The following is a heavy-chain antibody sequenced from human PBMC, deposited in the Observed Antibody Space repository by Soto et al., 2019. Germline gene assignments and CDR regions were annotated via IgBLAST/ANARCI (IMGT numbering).Heavy chain of an antibody. CDR3: AREDGYRGGDAFEI. V-gene: IGHV3-66*01. Sequence: EVQLVESGGGLVQPGGSLRLSCAASGFTVSSNYMSWVRQAPGKGLEWVSVIYSGGSTYYADSVKGRFTISRDNSKNTRYLQMNSLRAEDTAVYYCAREDGYRGGDAFEIWGQGTMVTVSS. CDR1: GFTVSSNY. J-gene: IGHJ3*02. D-gene: IGHD5-12*01. CDR2: IYSGGST.